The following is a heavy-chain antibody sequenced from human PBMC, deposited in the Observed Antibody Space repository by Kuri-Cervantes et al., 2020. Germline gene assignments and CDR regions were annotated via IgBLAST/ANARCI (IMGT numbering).Heavy chain of an antibody. V-gene: IGHV3-30-3*01. J-gene: IGHJ3*02. CDR2: ISYDGSNK. CDR1: GFTFSSYA. D-gene: IGHD5-18*01. Sequence: GESLKISCAASGFTFSSYAMHWVRQAPGKGLEWVAVISYDGSNKYYADSVKGRFTISRDNSKNTLYLQMNSLRAEDTAVYYCAKEGYSYGTGAFDIWGQGTMVTVSS. CDR3: AKEGYSYGTGAFDI.